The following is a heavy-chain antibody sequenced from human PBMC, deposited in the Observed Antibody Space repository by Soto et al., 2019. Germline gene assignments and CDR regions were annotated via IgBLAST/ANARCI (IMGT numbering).Heavy chain of an antibody. CDR2: IYYSGST. CDR3: AREYSSSWFRFDY. J-gene: IGHJ4*02. Sequence: PSATPSVTWTVSGGSITSGYEYWSWIRQPPGKGLEWIGYIYYSGSTHYNPSLKSRVIISVDTSKNKFSLKLSSVTAADTAVYYCAREYSSSWFRFDYWGQGTLVTV. V-gene: IGHV4-30-4*01. CDR1: GGSITSGYEY. D-gene: IGHD6-13*01.